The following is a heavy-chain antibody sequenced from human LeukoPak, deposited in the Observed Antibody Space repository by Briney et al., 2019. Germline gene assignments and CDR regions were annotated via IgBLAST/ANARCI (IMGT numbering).Heavy chain of an antibody. CDR2: IYHSGST. V-gene: IGHV4-38-2*02. J-gene: IGHJ6*02. Sequence: SETLSLTCTVSGYSISSGYYWGWIRQPPGKGLEWIGSIYHSGSTYYNPSLKSRVTISVDTSKNQFSLKLSSVTAADTAVYYCARGPYYYGSGRYYYGMDVWGQGTTVTVSS. CDR1: GYSISSGYY. D-gene: IGHD3-10*01. CDR3: ARGPYYYGSGRYYYGMDV.